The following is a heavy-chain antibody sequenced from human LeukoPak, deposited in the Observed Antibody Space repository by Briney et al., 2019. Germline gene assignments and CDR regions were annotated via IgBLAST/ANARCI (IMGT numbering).Heavy chain of an antibody. V-gene: IGHV4-4*07. CDR1: GGSISSYY. Sequence: SETLSVTCTVSGGSISSYYWSWIRQPAGKGLEWIGRIYSSGITSCNPSLKSRVTMSVDTSKNQFSLRLSSVTAADTAVYYCARLSGYSSSWVDYWGRGTLVSVSS. CDR2: IYSSGIT. D-gene: IGHD6-13*01. CDR3: ARLSGYSSSWVDY. J-gene: IGHJ4*02.